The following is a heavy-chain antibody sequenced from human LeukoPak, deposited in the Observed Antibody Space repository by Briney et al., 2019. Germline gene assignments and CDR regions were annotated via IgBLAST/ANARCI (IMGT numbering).Heavy chain of an antibody. Sequence: GGSLRLSCAASGFTFSSYSMNWVRQAPGKGLEWVSSISSSSSYIYYADSVKGRFTISRDNAKNLLYLQMNSLRAEDTAVYYCAYSTVTTFGFDYWGQGTLVTVSS. D-gene: IGHD4-17*01. CDR3: AYSTVTTFGFDY. CDR2: ISSSSSYI. J-gene: IGHJ4*02. V-gene: IGHV3-21*01. CDR1: GFTFSSYS.